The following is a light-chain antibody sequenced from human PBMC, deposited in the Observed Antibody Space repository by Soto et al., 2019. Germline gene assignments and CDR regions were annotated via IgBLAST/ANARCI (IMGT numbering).Light chain of an antibody. J-gene: IGLJ3*02. CDR2: NDG. CDR3: QVWDVDSDHVV. V-gene: IGLV3-21*02. CDR1: GIGSKS. Sequence: SYELTQSPSVSVAPGQTARIACGGNGIGSKSVHWYQRKPGQAPVLVVYNDGDRPSGIPERFSGSNSGNTATLTISSVAAGDEADYYCQVWDVDSDHVVFGGGTKVTVL.